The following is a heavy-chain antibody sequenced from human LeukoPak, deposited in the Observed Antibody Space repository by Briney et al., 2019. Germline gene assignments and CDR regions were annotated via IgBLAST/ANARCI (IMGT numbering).Heavy chain of an antibody. CDR2: IIPIFGTA. J-gene: IGHJ4*02. CDR1: GGTFSSYA. Sequence: SVKVSCKASGGTFSSYAISWVRQAPGQGLEWMGRIIPIFGTANYAQKFQGRVTITTDESTSTAYMELSSLRSEDTAVYYCARDPLWFGETYFDYWGQATLVTVSS. CDR3: ARDPLWFGETYFDY. D-gene: IGHD3-10*01. V-gene: IGHV1-69*05.